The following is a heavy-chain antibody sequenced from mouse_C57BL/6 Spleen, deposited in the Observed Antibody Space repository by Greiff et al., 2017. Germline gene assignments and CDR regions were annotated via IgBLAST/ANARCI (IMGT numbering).Heavy chain of an antibody. CDR3: AIGDYYGDFDY. V-gene: IGHV1-74*01. Sequence: QVQLQQPGAELVKPGASVKVSCKASGYTFTSYWMHWVKQRPGQGLEWIGRIHPSDSDTNYNQKFKGKATLTVYKSSSTAYMKLRSLTSEDSAVYYCAIGDYYGDFDYWGQGTTLTVSS. D-gene: IGHD1-1*01. J-gene: IGHJ2*01. CDR1: GYTFTSYW. CDR2: IHPSDSDT.